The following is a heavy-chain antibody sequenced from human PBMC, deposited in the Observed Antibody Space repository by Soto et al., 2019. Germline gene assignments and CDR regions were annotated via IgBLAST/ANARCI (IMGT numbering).Heavy chain of an antibody. CDR3: ARAYCSGGSCPTLGMDV. CDR2: IYPSNSGT. V-gene: IGHV5-51*01. Sequence: GESLKISCKVSGYSFNNYWIAWVRQRPGKSLEWMGIIYPSNSGTKYSPSFQGQVTISADESISTAYLQWSSLKASDTAMYYCARAYCSGGSCPTLGMDVWGQGTTVTVSS. CDR1: GYSFNNYW. J-gene: IGHJ6*02. D-gene: IGHD2-15*01.